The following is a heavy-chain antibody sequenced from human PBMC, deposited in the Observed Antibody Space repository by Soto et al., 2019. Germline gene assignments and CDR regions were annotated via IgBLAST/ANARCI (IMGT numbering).Heavy chain of an antibody. CDR1: GLIFSDYS. CDR3: TGGGVSSGSGY. V-gene: IGHV3-48*01. Sequence: EVQLVESGGGLVQPGGSLRLSCVGSGLIFSDYSMNWVRQAPGKGLEWVSYILNTGGTVYYADSVKGRFTISRDNAKNSLYLQMDSLRTEDTAVYYCTGGGVSSGSGYWGQGTLVTVSS. CDR2: ILNTGGTV. J-gene: IGHJ4*02. D-gene: IGHD3-22*01.